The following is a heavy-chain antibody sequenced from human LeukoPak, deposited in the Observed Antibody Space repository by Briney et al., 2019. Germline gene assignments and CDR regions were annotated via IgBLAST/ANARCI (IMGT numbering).Heavy chain of an antibody. Sequence: SETLSLTCTVSGGSISSYYWSWIRQPPGKGLEWIGYIYYSGSTNYNPSLTSRVTISVDTSKNQFSLKLSSVTAAHTAVYYCARERPNYYDSSGYYSKNYYYYMDVWGKGTTVTVSS. D-gene: IGHD3-22*01. CDR1: GGSISSYY. CDR2: IYYSGST. J-gene: IGHJ6*03. CDR3: ARERPNYYDSSGYYSKNYYYYMDV. V-gene: IGHV4-59*01.